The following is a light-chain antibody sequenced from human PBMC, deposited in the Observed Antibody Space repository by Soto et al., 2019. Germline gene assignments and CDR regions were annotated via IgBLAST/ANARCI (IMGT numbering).Light chain of an antibody. CDR1: QSVSSN. J-gene: IGKJ1*01. CDR3: QQYGSSGRT. CDR2: GTS. Sequence: EIVMTQSPATLSVSPGERATLSCRASQSVSSNLAWYQQKPGQAPRLLISGTSNRATGIPDRFSGSGSGTDFTLTISRLEPEDFAVYYCQQYGSSGRTFGQGTKVDI. V-gene: IGKV3-20*01.